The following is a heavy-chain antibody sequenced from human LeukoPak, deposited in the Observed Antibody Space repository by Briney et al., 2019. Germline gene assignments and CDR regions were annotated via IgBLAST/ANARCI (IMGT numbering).Heavy chain of an antibody. D-gene: IGHD4-17*01. J-gene: IGHJ4*02. CDR3: ARDATVTLSLHYYFDY. CDR2: ISAYNGNT. V-gene: IGHV1-18*01. CDR1: GYTFTSYG. Sequence: ASVKVSCKASGYTFTSYGISWVRQAPGQGLEWMGWISAYNGNTNYAQKLQGRVTMTTDTSTSTAYMELRSLRSDDTAVYYCARDATVTLSLHYYFDYWGQGTLVTVSS.